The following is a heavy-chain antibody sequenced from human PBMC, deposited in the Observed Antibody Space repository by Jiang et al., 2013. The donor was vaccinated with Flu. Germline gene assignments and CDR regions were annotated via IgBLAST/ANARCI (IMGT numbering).Heavy chain of an antibody. D-gene: IGHD2-15*01. J-gene: IGHJ4*02. CDR1: GFTFSSYA. CDR3: AKTIVVVVAATPGVNYFDY. Sequence: QLVESGGGLVQPGGSLRLSCAASGFTFSSYAMSWVRQAPGKGLEWVSAISGSGGSTYYADSVKGRFTISRDNSKNTLYLQMNSLRAEDTAVYYCAKTIVVVVAATPGVNYFDYWGQGTLVTVSS. CDR2: ISGSGGST. V-gene: IGHV3-23*04.